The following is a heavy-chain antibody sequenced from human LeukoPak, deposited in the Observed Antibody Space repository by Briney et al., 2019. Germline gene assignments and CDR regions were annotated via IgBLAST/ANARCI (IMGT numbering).Heavy chain of an antibody. V-gene: IGHV4-39*07. Sequence: PSETLSLTCTVSGGTISRSAYYWGWIRQPPGKGLERIGEINHRGSTNYTPSLKSRVTISVDTSKNQFSLKLRSVTAADTAVYYCASPIAVAGEYDAFDIWGQGTMVTVSS. CDR3: ASPIAVAGEYDAFDI. CDR1: GGTISRSAYY. CDR2: INHRGST. J-gene: IGHJ3*02. D-gene: IGHD6-19*01.